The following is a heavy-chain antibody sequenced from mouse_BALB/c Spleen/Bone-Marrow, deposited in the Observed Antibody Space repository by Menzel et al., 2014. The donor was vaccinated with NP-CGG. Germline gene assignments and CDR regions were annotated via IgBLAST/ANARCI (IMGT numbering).Heavy chain of an antibody. D-gene: IGHD1-1*01. V-gene: IGHV14-3*02. CDR1: GFNIKDTY. CDR2: IDPANGNT. Sequence: EVQLQQSGAELVKPGASVKSSCTASGFNIKDTYMHWVKQRPEQGLEWIGRIDPANGNTKYDPKFQGKATITADTSSNTAYLQLSSLTPEDTAVYYCASYYYGSSTFAYWGQGTLVTVSA. J-gene: IGHJ3*01. CDR3: ASYYYGSSTFAY.